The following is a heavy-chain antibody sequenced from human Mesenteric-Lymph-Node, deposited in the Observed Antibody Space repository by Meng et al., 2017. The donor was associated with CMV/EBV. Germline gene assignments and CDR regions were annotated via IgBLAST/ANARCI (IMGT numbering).Heavy chain of an antibody. CDR3: TTGGK. CDR2: VKSKNDGGTT. V-gene: IGHV3-15*01. D-gene: IGHD3-16*01. J-gene: IGHJ4*02. Sequence: SLTLSCVASGFTFSTLWLSWVRQAPGKGLEWVGHVKSKNDGGTTVYAAPVKGRFTISRDDSKSTLYLQMNSLEIEDTAVYFCTTGGKWGQGTLVTVSS. CDR1: GFTFSTLW.